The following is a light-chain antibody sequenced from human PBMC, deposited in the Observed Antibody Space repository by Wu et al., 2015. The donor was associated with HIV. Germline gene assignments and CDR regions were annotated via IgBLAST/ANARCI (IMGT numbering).Light chain of an antibody. CDR3: QQYADSLTRT. CDR1: RSISSSY. Sequence: EIVLTQSPGTLSLSPGERATLSCRASRSISSSYLAWYQQKPGQAPSLLIHGASNRATGIPDRFSGSGSGTDFTLSISGLEPEDFAVYYCQQYADSLTRTFGQGTKVEIK. V-gene: IGKV3-20*01. J-gene: IGKJ1*01. CDR2: GAS.